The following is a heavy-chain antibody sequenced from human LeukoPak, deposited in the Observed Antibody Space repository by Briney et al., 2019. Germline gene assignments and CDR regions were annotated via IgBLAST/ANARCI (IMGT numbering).Heavy chain of an antibody. CDR2: INPNSGGT. CDR1: GHTFTGYY. J-gene: IGHJ4*02. D-gene: IGHD6-6*01. Sequence: ASVKVSCKASGHTFTGYYMHWVRQAPGQGLEWMGWINPNSGGTDYAQKFQGRVTMTGDTSISTVYMELSRLRSDDTAVYYCAREETSIAERPWYWGQGTLVTVSS. V-gene: IGHV1-2*02. CDR3: AREETSIAERPWY.